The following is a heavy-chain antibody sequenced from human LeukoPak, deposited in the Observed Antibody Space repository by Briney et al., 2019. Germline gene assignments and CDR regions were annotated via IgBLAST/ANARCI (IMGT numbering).Heavy chain of an antibody. CDR1: GYTLTELS. Sequence: ASVKVSCKVSGYTLTELSMLWVRQAPGKGLEWMGGFDPEDGETIYAQKFQGRVTMTEDTSTDTAYMELSSLRSEDTAVYYCATGLRYFDSDFDYWGQGTLVTVSS. J-gene: IGHJ4*02. CDR3: ATGLRYFDSDFDY. D-gene: IGHD3-9*01. CDR2: FDPEDGET. V-gene: IGHV1-24*01.